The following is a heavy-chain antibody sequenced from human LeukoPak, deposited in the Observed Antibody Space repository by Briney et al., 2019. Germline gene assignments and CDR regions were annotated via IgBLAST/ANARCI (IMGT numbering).Heavy chain of an antibody. V-gene: IGHV1-2*02. Sequence: ASVKVSCKASGYTFTGYYMHWVRQAPGQGLEWMGWINPNSGGTNYAQKFQGRVTMTRDTSISTAYMELSRLRSDDTAVYYCARAYSGSYLVDFWGQGTLVTVSS. CDR3: ARAYSGSYLVDF. D-gene: IGHD1-26*01. J-gene: IGHJ4*02. CDR2: INPNSGGT. CDR1: GYTFTGYY.